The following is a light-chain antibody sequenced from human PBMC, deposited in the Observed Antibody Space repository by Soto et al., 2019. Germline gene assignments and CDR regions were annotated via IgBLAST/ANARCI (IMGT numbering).Light chain of an antibody. J-gene: IGLJ1*01. CDR3: CSYAGSISYV. CDR2: EVS. CDR1: SSDVGSYNL. V-gene: IGLV2-23*02. Sequence: QSALTQPASVSGSPGQSITISCTGTSSDVGSYNLVSWYQQHPGKAPKLMIYEVSKRPSGVSNRFSGSKSGNTASLTISGLQAEDEADSYCCSYAGSISYVFGTGTKLTVL.